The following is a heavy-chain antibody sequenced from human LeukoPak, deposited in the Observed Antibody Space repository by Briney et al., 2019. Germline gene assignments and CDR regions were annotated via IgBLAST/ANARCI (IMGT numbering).Heavy chain of an antibody. D-gene: IGHD2-21*02. CDR2: INHSGST. Sequence: SETLSLTCAVYGGSFSGYYWSWIRQPPGKGLEWIGEINHSGSTNYNPSLKTRVTISVDKSKNQFSLKLSSVTAADTAVYYCARDLGYCGGDCFHWFDPWGQGTLVTVSS. CDR3: ARDLGYCGGDCFHWFDP. J-gene: IGHJ5*02. CDR1: GGSFSGYY. V-gene: IGHV4-34*01.